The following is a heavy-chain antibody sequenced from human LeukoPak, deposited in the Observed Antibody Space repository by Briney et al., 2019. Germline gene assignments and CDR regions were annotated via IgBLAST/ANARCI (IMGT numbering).Heavy chain of an antibody. Sequence: PGGSLRLSCAVSGFPFSSYAMSWVRQAPGKGLEWVSAISGSGGSTYYADSVKGRFTISRDNSKNTLYLQMNSLRAEDTAVYYCALHASEVPGPFDYWGQGTLVTVSS. CDR3: ALHASEVPGPFDY. V-gene: IGHV3-23*01. J-gene: IGHJ4*02. D-gene: IGHD4-11*01. CDR2: ISGSGGST. CDR1: GFPFSSYA.